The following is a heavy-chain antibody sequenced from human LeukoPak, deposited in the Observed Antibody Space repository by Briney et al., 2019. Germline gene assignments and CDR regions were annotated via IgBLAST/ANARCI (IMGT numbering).Heavy chain of an antibody. CDR2: IWYDGSNK. J-gene: IGHJ6*02. Sequence: QPGRSLRLSCAASGFTFSSYGMHWVRQAPGKGLEWVAVIWYDGSNKYYADSVKGRFTISRDNSKNTLYLQMNSLRAEDTAVYYCARDKALVAARPWEAYGMDVWGQGTTVTVSS. V-gene: IGHV3-33*01. D-gene: IGHD6-6*01. CDR1: GFTFSSYG. CDR3: ARDKALVAARPWEAYGMDV.